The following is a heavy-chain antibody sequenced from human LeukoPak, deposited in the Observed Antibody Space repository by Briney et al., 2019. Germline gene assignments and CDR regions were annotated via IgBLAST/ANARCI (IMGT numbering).Heavy chain of an antibody. CDR2: IYSGGST. V-gene: IGHV3-53*01. CDR3: ARAKPKNMVRGLIMRRESRYYFDY. Sequence: GGSLILSCAASGFTVSSNYMSWVRQAPGKGLEWVSVIYSGGSTYYADSVKGRFTISRDNSKSTLYIQMNSLRAEDTAVYYCARAKPKNMVRGLIMRRESRYYFDYWGQGTLVTVSS. CDR1: GFTVSSNY. D-gene: IGHD3-10*01. J-gene: IGHJ4*02.